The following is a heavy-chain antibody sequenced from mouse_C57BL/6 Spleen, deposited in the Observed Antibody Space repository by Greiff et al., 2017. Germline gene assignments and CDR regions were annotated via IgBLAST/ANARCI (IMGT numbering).Heavy chain of an antibody. Sequence: QVQLQQSGPELVKPGASVKISCKASGYAFSSSWMNWVKQRPGKGLEWIGRIYPGDGDTNYNGKFKGKATLTADKSSSTAYMQLSSLTSEDSAVYFCARSGYDYGGYWGQGTTLTVSS. V-gene: IGHV1-82*01. CDR1: GYAFSSSW. J-gene: IGHJ2*01. D-gene: IGHD2-4*01. CDR2: IYPGDGDT. CDR3: ARSGYDYGGY.